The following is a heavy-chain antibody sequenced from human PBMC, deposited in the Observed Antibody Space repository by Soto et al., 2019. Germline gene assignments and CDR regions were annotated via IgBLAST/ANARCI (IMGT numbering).Heavy chain of an antibody. V-gene: IGHV2-5*01. J-gene: IGHJ6*02. CDR3: AHRPNWGIGGLGP. CDR1: GFSLNSAGGG. D-gene: IGHD3-16*01. Sequence: KESGPTLVKPTQTLTLTCTLSGFSLNSAGGGVVWIRQPPGKALEWLALIYWNDDKRYSPSLQSRLTITKDTSRNHIVLTMTNVDPVDTATYYCAHRPNWGIGGLGPWGQGTTVTVSS. CDR2: IYWNDDK.